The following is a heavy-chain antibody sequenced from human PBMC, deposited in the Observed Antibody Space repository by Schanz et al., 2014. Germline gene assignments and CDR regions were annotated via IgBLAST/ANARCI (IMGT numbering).Heavy chain of an antibody. D-gene: IGHD3-3*01. Sequence: QVQLVQSGGEVKTPGASVKVSCETSGYTFTNYGVSWVRQAPGQGLEWVAWISPYNGNTAYAQNLKGRVRMTPDTPTATAYMELRSLTSDDTAVYYCARDRVYRFLKGENRFYFDYWGQGTLVIVSS. CDR3: ARDRVYRFLKGENRFYFDY. CDR1: GYTFTNYG. CDR2: ISPYNGNT. V-gene: IGHV1-18*01. J-gene: IGHJ4*02.